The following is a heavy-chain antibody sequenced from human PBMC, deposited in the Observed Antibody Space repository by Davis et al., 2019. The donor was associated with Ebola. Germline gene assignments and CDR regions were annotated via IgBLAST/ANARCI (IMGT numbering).Heavy chain of an antibody. D-gene: IGHD6-6*01. V-gene: IGHV3-23*01. Sequence: GGSLRLSCAASGFTFRSYAMSWVRQAPGKGLEWVSAISGSGGNTYYADSVKGRFTISSDNSKNTLYLQMNSLRAEDTAVYYCAKDSLSVIATRGHFDYWGQGTLVTVSS. J-gene: IGHJ4*02. CDR2: ISGSGGNT. CDR3: AKDSLSVIATRGHFDY. CDR1: GFTFRSYA.